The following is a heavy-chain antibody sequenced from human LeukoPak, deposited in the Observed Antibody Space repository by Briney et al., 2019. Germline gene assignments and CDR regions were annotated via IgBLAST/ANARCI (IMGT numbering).Heavy chain of an antibody. Sequence: PSETLSLTCTVSGVSISTYHWSWIRQPPGKGLEWIGYIYYSGSTNYNPSLKSRVTISVDTSKNQFSLKLSSVTAADTAVYYCASGKKYFQHWGQGTLVTVSS. J-gene: IGHJ1*01. CDR3: ASGKKYFQH. V-gene: IGHV4-59*01. CDR2: IYYSGST. CDR1: GVSISTYH.